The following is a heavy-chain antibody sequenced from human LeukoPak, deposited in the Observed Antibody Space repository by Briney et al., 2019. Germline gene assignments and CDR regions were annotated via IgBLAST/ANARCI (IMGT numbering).Heavy chain of an antibody. D-gene: IGHD3-10*01. V-gene: IGHV1-18*01. CDR1: GYTFTSYG. CDR2: ISGYNGNT. CDR3: ARGRSLHDPYGIIDC. J-gene: IGHJ4*02. Sequence: GASVKVSCKASGYTFTSYGITWVRQAPGQGLEWMGWISGYNGNTNYAQKLQGRVTMTTDTSTSTAYMELRSLRSDDTAVYYCARGRSLHDPYGIIDCWGQGTLVTVSS.